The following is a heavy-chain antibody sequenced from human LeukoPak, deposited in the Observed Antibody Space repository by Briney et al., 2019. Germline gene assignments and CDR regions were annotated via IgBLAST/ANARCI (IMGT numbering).Heavy chain of an antibody. CDR3: ARDLRAARPDYYYYMDV. V-gene: IGHV1-46*01. Sequence: ASVKVSCKAFGYTFTSNYMHWVRQAPGQGPEWMGVISPSGGSTTYAQKFQGRVTLTRDMSTSTGYMELSSLRSDDTAVCYCARDLRAARPDYYYYMDVWGKGTTVTVSS. CDR2: ISPSGGST. CDR1: GYTFTSNY. J-gene: IGHJ6*03. D-gene: IGHD6-6*01.